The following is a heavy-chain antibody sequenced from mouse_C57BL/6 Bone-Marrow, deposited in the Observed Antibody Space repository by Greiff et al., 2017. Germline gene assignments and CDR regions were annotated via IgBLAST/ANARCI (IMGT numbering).Heavy chain of an antibody. D-gene: IGHD2-2*01. Sequence: VQLQQPGAELVKPGASVKLSCKASGYTFTSYWMHWVKQSHGKSLEWIGYINPNNGGTSYNQKFKGKATLTVNKSSSTAYMELRSLTSEDSAVYYCANDLLWLRRYYYAMDYWGQGTSVTVSS. CDR3: ANDLLWLRRYYYAMDY. J-gene: IGHJ4*01. CDR1: GYTFTSYW. V-gene: IGHV1-22*01. CDR2: INPNNGGT.